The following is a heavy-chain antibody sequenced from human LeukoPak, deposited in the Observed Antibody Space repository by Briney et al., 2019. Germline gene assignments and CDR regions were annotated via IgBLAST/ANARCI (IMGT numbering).Heavy chain of an antibody. Sequence: PGGSLRLSCAASGFTLSNYVMHWVRQAPGKGLEWVAFTRYDGSDKYNADSLKGRFTISRDNSKNTLYLQMNSLRAEDTALYYCAKGGYCSSTICYTIGGPIDSWGQGTLVTVSS. CDR2: TRYDGSDK. D-gene: IGHD2-2*01. CDR1: GFTLSNYV. J-gene: IGHJ4*02. V-gene: IGHV3-30*02. CDR3: AKGGYCSSTICYTIGGPIDS.